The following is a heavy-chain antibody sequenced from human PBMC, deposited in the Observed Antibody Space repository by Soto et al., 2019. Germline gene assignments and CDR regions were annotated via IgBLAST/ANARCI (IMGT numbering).Heavy chain of an antibody. CDR3: AKYGSSSWSLFDY. D-gene: IGHD6-13*01. J-gene: IGHJ4*02. V-gene: IGHV3-23*01. CDR1: GFTFDSYA. Sequence: VGSLRLSCAASGFTFDSYAMSWVRQAPGKGLEWVSSISGNGGSTYYADSVKGRFTISRDNSKNTLYLQMNSLRAEDTALYYCAKYGSSSWSLFDYWGQGILVTVSS. CDR2: ISGNGGST.